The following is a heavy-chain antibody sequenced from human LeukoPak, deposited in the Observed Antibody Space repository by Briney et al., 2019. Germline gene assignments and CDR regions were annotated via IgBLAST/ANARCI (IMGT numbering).Heavy chain of an antibody. CDR1: GGTFSSYT. CDR2: IIPILGIA. CDR3: ARVSPTIAAAGTWTDAFDI. V-gene: IGHV1-69*02. Sequence: SVKVSCKASGGTFSSYTISWVRQAPGQGLEWMGRIIPILGIANYAQKFQGRVTITADKSTSTAYMELSSLRSEDTAVYYCARVSPTIAAAGTWTDAFDIWGQGTMVTVSS. J-gene: IGHJ3*02. D-gene: IGHD6-13*01.